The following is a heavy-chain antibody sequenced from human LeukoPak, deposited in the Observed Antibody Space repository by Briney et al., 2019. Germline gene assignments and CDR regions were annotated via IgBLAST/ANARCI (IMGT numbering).Heavy chain of an antibody. CDR3: AKEILGGWFDP. CDR1: GGSISSSSYY. V-gene: IGHV4-39*07. D-gene: IGHD2-15*01. CDR2: IYYSGST. J-gene: IGHJ5*02. Sequence: SETLSLTCTVSGGSISSSSYYWGWIRQPPGKGLEWIGSIYYSGSTYYNPSLKSRVTISVDTSKNQFSLKLSSVTAADTAVYYCAKEILGGWFDPWGQGTLVTVSS.